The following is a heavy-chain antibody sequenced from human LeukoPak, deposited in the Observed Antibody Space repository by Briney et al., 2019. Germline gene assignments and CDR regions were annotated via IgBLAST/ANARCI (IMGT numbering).Heavy chain of an antibody. J-gene: IGHJ4*02. D-gene: IGHD3-22*01. Sequence: GGSLRLSCAASGFTFTNAWMSWVRQAPGKGLEWVGRIKSKTDGGTTDYAAPVKGRFTISRDDSKNTLYLQMNSLKTEDTAVYYCTKYYYDSSGYLYYFDYWGQGTLVTVSS. CDR2: IKSKTDGGTT. CDR3: TKYYYDSSGYLYYFDY. V-gene: IGHV3-15*01. CDR1: GFTFTNAW.